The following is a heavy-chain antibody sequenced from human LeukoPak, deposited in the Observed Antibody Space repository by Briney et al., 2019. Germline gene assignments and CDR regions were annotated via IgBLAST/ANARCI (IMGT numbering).Heavy chain of an antibody. V-gene: IGHV3-11*01. CDR3: AKASYYDILTAGFDY. J-gene: IGHJ4*02. D-gene: IGHD3-9*01. CDR1: GFTFSDYH. CDR2: ISSSGSTI. Sequence: GGSLRLSCAASGFTFSDYHMSWIRQAPGKGLEWVSYISSSGSTIYYADSVKGRFTISRDNAKNSLYLQMNSLRAEDMALYYCAKASYYDILTAGFDYWGQGTLVTVSS.